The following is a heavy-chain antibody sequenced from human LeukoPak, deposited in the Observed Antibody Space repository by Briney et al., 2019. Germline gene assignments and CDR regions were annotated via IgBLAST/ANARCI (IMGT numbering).Heavy chain of an antibody. V-gene: IGHV3-33*01. Sequence: GGSLRLSCAASGFTFSSYGMHWVRQAPGKGLEWVAVIWYDGSNKYYADSVKGRFTISRDNSKNTLYLQMNSPRAEDTAVYYCARGYSGYDALRVDYWGQGTLVTVSS. J-gene: IGHJ4*02. CDR3: ARGYSGYDALRVDY. D-gene: IGHD5-12*01. CDR2: IWYDGSNK. CDR1: GFTFSSYG.